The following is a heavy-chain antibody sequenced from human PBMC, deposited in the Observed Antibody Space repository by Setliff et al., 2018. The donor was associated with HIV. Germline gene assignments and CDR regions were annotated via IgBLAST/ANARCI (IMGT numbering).Heavy chain of an antibody. CDR1: GYTFTTYS. D-gene: IGHD3-10*01. CDR2: INVGKGDT. V-gene: IGHV1-3*01. J-gene: IGHJ4*02. Sequence: ASVKVSCKASGYTFTTYSMHWVRQAPGQSLEWMGWINVGKGDTKYSPEFQGRITLTRDTSANTAYMELSSLRSDDTAVYFCTRGALLAVFDFDHWGQGTQVTVSS. CDR3: TRGALLAVFDFDH.